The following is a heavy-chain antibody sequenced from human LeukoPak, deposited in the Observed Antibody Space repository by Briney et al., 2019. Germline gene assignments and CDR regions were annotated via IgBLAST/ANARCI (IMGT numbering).Heavy chain of an antibody. CDR3: AKDRRGLMVRGESR. Sequence: ASVKVSCKASGYTFTGYYMHWVRQAPGQGLEWMGWINPNNGGTNYAQKFQGRVTMTRDTSISTAYMDLSRLRSDDTAVYYCAKDRRGLMVRGESRWGQGTLVTVSS. D-gene: IGHD3-10*01. J-gene: IGHJ4*02. CDR1: GYTFTGYY. V-gene: IGHV1-2*02. CDR2: INPNNGGT.